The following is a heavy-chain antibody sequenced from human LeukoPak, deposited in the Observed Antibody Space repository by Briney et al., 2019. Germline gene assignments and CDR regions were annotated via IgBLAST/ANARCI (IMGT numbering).Heavy chain of an antibody. Sequence: SETLSLTCDVSGDFFKNYWWGWVRQHPGKGLEWIGRVYATGSTRFNPSLKSRLSMSMDTSTNQLSLKLTSVTAADTAVYFCARQGYSVSYYFLDYWSQGTLVAVSS. CDR1: GDFFKNYW. J-gene: IGHJ4*02. CDR3: ARQGYSVSYYFLDY. V-gene: IGHV4-4*07. D-gene: IGHD1-26*01. CDR2: VYATGST.